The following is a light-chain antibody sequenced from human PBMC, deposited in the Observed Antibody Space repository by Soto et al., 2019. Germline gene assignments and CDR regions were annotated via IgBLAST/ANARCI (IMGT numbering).Light chain of an antibody. CDR3: GIWDITLSVVV. V-gene: IGLV1-51*01. CDR2: DNT. J-gene: IGLJ2*01. CDR1: SSNIGHNY. Sequence: QSVLTQTPSVSAAPGQRVTISCSGSSSNIGHNYVSWYQQLPDTAPKLLIYDNTKRPSGIPDRFSGSKSGTSATLGITGLQTVDEADYYCGIWDITLSVVVFGGGTKLTVL.